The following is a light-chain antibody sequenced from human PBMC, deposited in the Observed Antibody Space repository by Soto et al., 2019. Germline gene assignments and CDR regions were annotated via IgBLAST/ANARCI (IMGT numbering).Light chain of an antibody. J-gene: IGLJ3*02. CDR2: HTN. V-gene: IGLV8-61*01. CDR1: SGSVSTNYY. CDR3: VLYISGGTWV. Sequence: QAVVTQEPSFLVSPGGTVTLTCGLNSGSVSTNYYPAWYQQTPGQAPRALIYHTNTRSSGVPDRFSGSILGNKAALTISGAQADDESDYYCVLYISGGTWVFGGGTKLTVL.